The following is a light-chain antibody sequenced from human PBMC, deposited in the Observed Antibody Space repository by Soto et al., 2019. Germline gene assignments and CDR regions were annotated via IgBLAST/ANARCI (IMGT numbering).Light chain of an antibody. J-gene: IGKJ2*01. CDR1: QSISTE. CDR3: QQGHNWPLT. Sequence: EIAMTQSPATLSVSPGERATLSCRASQSISTELAWYQQIPGQPPRLVIYSASTRATGVPARFTGSGSGSKFTLTISGLQSEDFAIYYCQQGHNWPLTFGQGTRLEI. CDR2: SAS. V-gene: IGKV3-15*01.